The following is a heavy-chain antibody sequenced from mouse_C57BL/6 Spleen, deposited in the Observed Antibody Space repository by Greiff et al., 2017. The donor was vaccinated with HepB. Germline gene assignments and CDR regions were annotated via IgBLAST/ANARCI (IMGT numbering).Heavy chain of an antibody. CDR1: GYTFTNYW. CDR2: IYPGGGYT. J-gene: IGHJ1*03. D-gene: IGHD2-4*01. V-gene: IGHV1-63*01. Sequence: QVQLQQSGAELVRPGTSVKMSCKASGYTFTNYWIGWAKQRPGHGLEWIGDIYPGGGYTNYNEKFKGKATLTADKSSSTAYMQFSSLTSEDSAIYYCARGYDYDGWYFDVWGTGTTVTVSS. CDR3: ARGYDYDGWYFDV.